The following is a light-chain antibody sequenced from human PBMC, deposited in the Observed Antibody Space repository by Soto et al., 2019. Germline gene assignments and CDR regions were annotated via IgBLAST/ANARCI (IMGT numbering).Light chain of an antibody. J-gene: IGKJ5*01. CDR2: KAS. CDR3: QQQSTYPIT. Sequence: IIITQSPPTLSEFVGDRVPITCRASQSVATWLAWYHQKPGKAPKILIYKASNLESGLPSRFSGSSSSTEDTLTTSSLLSHDFSTYYCQQQSTYPITFGQGTRLEIK. CDR1: QSVATW. V-gene: IGKV1-5*03.